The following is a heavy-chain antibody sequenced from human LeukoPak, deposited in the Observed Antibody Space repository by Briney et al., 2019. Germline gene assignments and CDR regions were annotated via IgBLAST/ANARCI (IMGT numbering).Heavy chain of an antibody. CDR1: GYTFTSYG. V-gene: IGHV1-18*01. J-gene: IGHJ6*03. D-gene: IGHD5-18*01. CDR2: ISAYNGNT. CDR3: ARGNSYGRYYYYYYMDV. Sequence: GASVKVSCKASGYTFTSYGISWVRQAPGQGLEWMGWISAYNGNTNYAQKLQGRVTMTTDTSTSTAYMELRSLRSDDTAVYYCARGNSYGRYYYYYYMDVWGKGTTVTVSS.